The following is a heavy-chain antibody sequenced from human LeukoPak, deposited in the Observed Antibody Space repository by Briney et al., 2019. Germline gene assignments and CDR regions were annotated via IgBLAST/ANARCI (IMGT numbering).Heavy chain of an antibody. Sequence: ASVKVSCKASGYTFTSYDINWVRQATGQGLEWMGWMNPNSGNTGYAQKFQGRVTMTRNTSISTAYMELSSLRSEDTAVYYCARAGIAAAGIRGSSFDPWGQGTLVTVSS. CDR3: ARAGIAAAGIRGSSFDP. D-gene: IGHD6-13*01. CDR2: MNPNSGNT. CDR1: GYTFTSYD. V-gene: IGHV1-8*01. J-gene: IGHJ5*02.